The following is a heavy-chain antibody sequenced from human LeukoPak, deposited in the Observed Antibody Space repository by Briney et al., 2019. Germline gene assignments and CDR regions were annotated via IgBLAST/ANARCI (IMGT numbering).Heavy chain of an antibody. D-gene: IGHD1-1*01. CDR3: AKDKDPWKSTSISDFDY. CDR1: GFTFSTYG. Sequence: GGSLRLSCAASGFTFSTYGMHWVRQAPGKGLEWVAFIRYDGSNKYYADSVKGRFTISRDNSKNTLYLQMNILRAEDTAVYFCAKDKDPWKSTSISDFDYWGQGTLVTVSS. V-gene: IGHV3-30*02. J-gene: IGHJ4*02. CDR2: IRYDGSNK.